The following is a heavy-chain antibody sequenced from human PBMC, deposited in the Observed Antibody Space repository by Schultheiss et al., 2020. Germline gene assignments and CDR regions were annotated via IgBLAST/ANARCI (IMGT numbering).Heavy chain of an antibody. V-gene: IGHV4-39*07. D-gene: IGHD3-22*01. CDR3: ARVRYYDSSGYYNFDC. J-gene: IGHJ4*02. CDR2: IYYSGST. CDR1: GGSISSSSYY. Sequence: SETLSLTCTVSGGSISSSSYYWGWIRQPPGKGLEWIGSIYYSGSTNYNPSLKSRVTISVDTSKNQFSLKLSSVTAADTAVYYCARVRYYDSSGYYNFDCWGQGTLVTVS.